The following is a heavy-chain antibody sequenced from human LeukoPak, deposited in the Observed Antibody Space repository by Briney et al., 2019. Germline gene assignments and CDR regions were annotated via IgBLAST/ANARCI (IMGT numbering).Heavy chain of an antibody. CDR3: ARDYYDSSGYPKVSFDY. Sequence: GGSLRLSCAASGFTFSSYEMNWVRQAPGKGLEWVSYISSSGSTIYYADSVKGRFTISRDNAKNSLYLQMNSLRAEDTAVYYCARDYYDSSGYPKVSFDYWDQGTLVTVSS. CDR1: GFTFSSYE. V-gene: IGHV3-48*03. D-gene: IGHD3-22*01. J-gene: IGHJ4*02. CDR2: ISSSGSTI.